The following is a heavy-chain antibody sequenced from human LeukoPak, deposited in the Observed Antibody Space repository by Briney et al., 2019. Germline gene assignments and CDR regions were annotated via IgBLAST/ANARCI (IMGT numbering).Heavy chain of an antibody. CDR1: GYTFTSYG. CDR3: ARGPVVVPAAGSYYGMDV. Sequence: GASVKVSCKASGYTFTSYGISWVRQAPGQGLEWMGWISAYNGNTNYAQKLQGRVTMTTDTSTSTAYMELRSLRSDDTAVYYCARGPVVVPAAGSYYGMDVWGQGTTVTVSS. D-gene: IGHD2-2*01. CDR2: ISAYNGNT. J-gene: IGHJ6*02. V-gene: IGHV1-18*01.